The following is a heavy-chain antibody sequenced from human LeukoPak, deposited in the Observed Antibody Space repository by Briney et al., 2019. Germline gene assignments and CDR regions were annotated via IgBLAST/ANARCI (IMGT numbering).Heavy chain of an antibody. CDR2: IKPDGGEK. CDR1: GFPFSSYW. Sequence: PGGSLRLSCAASGFPFSSYWMSWVRQAPGKGLEWVANIKPDGGEKSYVDSVKGRFTISRDNAKNSLYLQMNSLRAEDTAVYYCARGQMAGYWGQGTLVTVSS. CDR3: ARGQMAGY. V-gene: IGHV3-7*05. J-gene: IGHJ4*02. D-gene: IGHD5-24*01.